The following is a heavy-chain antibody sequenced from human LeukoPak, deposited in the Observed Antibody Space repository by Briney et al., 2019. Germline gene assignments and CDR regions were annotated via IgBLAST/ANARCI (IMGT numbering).Heavy chain of an antibody. V-gene: IGHV1-69*04. CDR3: ARDGGSSSPWFHP. CDR2: IIPILGIT. J-gene: IGHJ5*02. CDR1: VGTFSIYV. D-gene: IGHD6-6*01. Sequence: SVKVSCKPSVGTFSIYVISWVPPPPGRGVDWMGRIIPILGITNYAQTHQGTVTITADKTTSTDYIDLSSLRYPDTPVYFTARDGGSSSPWFHPWGEGPLVPVPS.